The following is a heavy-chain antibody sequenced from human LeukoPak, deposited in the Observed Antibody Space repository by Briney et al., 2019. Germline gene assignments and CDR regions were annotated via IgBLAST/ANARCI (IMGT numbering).Heavy chain of an antibody. Sequence: ASVTVSCKASGYTFTGYYVHWVRQAPGQGLEWMGWINPNSGGTNYAQKFQGTVTMTRDTSISTAYMELSRLRSGDTAVYYCARDYCTNGVCLYNWFDPWGQGTLVSVSS. CDR3: ARDYCTNGVCLYNWFDP. V-gene: IGHV1-2*02. CDR2: INPNSGGT. D-gene: IGHD2-8*01. CDR1: GYTFTGYY. J-gene: IGHJ5*02.